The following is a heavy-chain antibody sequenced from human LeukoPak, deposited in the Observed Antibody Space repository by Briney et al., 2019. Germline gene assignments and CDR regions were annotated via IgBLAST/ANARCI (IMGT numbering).Heavy chain of an antibody. CDR1: GFTFSSHA. V-gene: IGHV3-30*04. CDR2: ISYDGSNK. CDR3: ARGGGSYGWFDP. D-gene: IGHD3-16*01. Sequence: GGSLRLSCAASGFTFSSHAMHWVRQAPGKGLEWVAVISYDGSNKYYADSVKGRFTISRDNSKNTLYLQMDSLRAEDTAVYYCARGGGSYGWFDPWGQGTLVTVSS. J-gene: IGHJ5*02.